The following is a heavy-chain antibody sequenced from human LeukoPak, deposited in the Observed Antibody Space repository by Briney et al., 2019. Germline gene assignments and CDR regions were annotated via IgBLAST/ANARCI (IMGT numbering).Heavy chain of an antibody. CDR3: ASPSDSSGYTAFDI. Sequence: SETLSLTCTISGGSISSYYWSWIRQPPGKGLEWIGYIYYSGGTNYNPSLKSRVTISVDTSKNQFSLKLSSVTAADTAVYYCASPSDSSGYTAFDIWGQGTMVTVSS. J-gene: IGHJ3*02. V-gene: IGHV4-59*08. D-gene: IGHD3-22*01. CDR1: GGSISSYY. CDR2: IYYSGGT.